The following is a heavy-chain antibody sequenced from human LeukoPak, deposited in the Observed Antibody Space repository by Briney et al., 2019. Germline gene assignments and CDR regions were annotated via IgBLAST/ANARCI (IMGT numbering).Heavy chain of an antibody. CDR3: AGEEERGVTVAGTAFDY. CDR1: GGTFSSYS. V-gene: IGHV1-69*04. J-gene: IGHJ4*02. CDR2: IIPTLGIA. Sequence: GASVKVSCKASGGTFSSYSITWARQAPGQGLEWMGRIIPTLGIANYAQKFQGRVTITADKSTSTAYMELSSLRSEDTAVYYCAGEEERGVTVAGTAFDYWGQGTLVPVSS. D-gene: IGHD6-19*01.